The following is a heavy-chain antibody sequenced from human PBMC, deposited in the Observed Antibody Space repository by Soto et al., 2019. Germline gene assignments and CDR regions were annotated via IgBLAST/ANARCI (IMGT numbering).Heavy chain of an antibody. D-gene: IGHD2-15*01. CDR1: GGGFTTYT. CDR2: VIPIIDRA. CDR3: ARDALGSTPSFDF. V-gene: IGHV1-69*08. Sequence: SVKVSCKASGGGFTTYTVSCVRQAPGQGLEWMGRVIPIIDRANYARKFQGRVTITADKSTSTAYLKLSGLTSEDTAVYFCARDALGSTPSFDFWXQGTLVTVSS. J-gene: IGHJ4*02.